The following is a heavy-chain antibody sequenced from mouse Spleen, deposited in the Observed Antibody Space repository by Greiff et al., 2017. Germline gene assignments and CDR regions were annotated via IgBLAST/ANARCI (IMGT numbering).Heavy chain of an antibody. CDR1: GYAFSSSW. CDR3: ARGRDYFDY. V-gene: IGHV1-82*01. J-gene: IGHJ2*01. CDR2: IYPGDGDT. Sequence: QVQLKQSGPELVKPGASVKISCKASGYAFSSSWMNWVKQRPGKGLEWIGRIYPGDGDTNYNGKFKSKATLTADKSSSTAYMQLSSLTSEDSAVYFCARGRDYFDYWGQGTTLTVSS.